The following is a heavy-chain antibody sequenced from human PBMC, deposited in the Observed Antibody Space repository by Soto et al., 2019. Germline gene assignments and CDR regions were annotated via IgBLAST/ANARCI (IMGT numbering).Heavy chain of an antibody. CDR2: IYYSGST. V-gene: IGHV4-31*03. Sequence: SETLSLTCTVSGGSISSGGYYWSWIRQHPGKGLEWIGYIYYSGSTYYNPSLKSRVTISVDTSKNQFSLKLSSVTAADTAVYYCARDNPMAWFDPWGQGTLVTVSS. CDR1: GGSISSGGYY. J-gene: IGHJ5*02. CDR3: ARDNPMAWFDP.